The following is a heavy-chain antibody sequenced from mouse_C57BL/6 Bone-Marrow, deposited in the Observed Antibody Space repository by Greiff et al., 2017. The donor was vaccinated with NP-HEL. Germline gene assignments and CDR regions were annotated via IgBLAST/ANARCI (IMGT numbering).Heavy chain of an antibody. D-gene: IGHD2-4*01. V-gene: IGHV2-9-1*01. CDR2: IWTGGGT. J-gene: IGHJ4*01. CDR1: GFSLTSYA. Sequence: QVQLQQSGPGLVAPSQSLSITCTVSGFSLTSYAISWVRQPPGKGLEWLGVIWTGGGTNYNSALKSRLSISKDNSKSQVVLKMNSLQTDDTARYYCARIDYPYYYAMDYWGQGTSVTVSS. CDR3: ARIDYPYYYAMDY.